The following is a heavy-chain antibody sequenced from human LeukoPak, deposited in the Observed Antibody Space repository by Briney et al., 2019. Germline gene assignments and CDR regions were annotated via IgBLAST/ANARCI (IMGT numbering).Heavy chain of an antibody. CDR1: GFTFSSYA. Sequence: PGGSLRLSCAASGFTFSSYAMSWVRQAPGKGLEWVSAISGSGGSTYYADSVKGRFTISRDNSKNTLYLQMNSLRAEDTAVYYRAKVYLYYYDSSGLDYWGQGTLVTVSS. J-gene: IGHJ4*02. CDR2: ISGSGGST. CDR3: AKVYLYYYDSSGLDY. D-gene: IGHD3-22*01. V-gene: IGHV3-23*01.